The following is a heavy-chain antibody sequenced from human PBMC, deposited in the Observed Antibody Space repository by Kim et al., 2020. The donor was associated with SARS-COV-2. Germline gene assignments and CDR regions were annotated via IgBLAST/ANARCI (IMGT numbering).Heavy chain of an antibody. CDR2: INHSGST. V-gene: IGHV4-34*01. CDR3: ARGRYSSSWYRPTINWFDP. J-gene: IGHJ5*02. D-gene: IGHD6-13*01. CDR1: GGSFSGYY. Sequence: SETLSLTCAVYGGSFSGYYWSWIRQPPGKGLEWIGEINHSGSTNYNPSLKSRVTISVDTSKNQFSLKLSSVTAADTAVYYCARGRYSSSWYRPTINWFDPWGQGNLVTVSS.